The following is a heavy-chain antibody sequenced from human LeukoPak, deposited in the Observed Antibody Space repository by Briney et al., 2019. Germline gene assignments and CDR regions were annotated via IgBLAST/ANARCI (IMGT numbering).Heavy chain of an antibody. J-gene: IGHJ6*02. CDR1: GFTFDDYA. CDR2: ISWNSGSI. D-gene: IGHD6-13*01. CDR3: AKDRYSSSLPGLYGMDV. V-gene: IGHV3-9*01. Sequence: GRSLRLSCAASGFTFDDYAMHWVRQAPGKGLEWVSGISWNSGSIGYADSVKGRFTISRDNAKNSLYLQTNSLRAEDTALYYCAKDRYSSSLPGLYGMDVWGQGTTVTVSS.